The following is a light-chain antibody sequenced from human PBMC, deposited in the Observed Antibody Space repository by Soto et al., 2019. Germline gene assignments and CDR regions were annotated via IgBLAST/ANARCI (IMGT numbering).Light chain of an antibody. J-gene: IGLJ2*01. Sequence: QSVPTQPPSASGTPGQRVTISCSGSSSNIGSKIVNWYQFLPGTAPRLFIYSHDQWPAGVPDRFSGSKSGTSSSLAIRGLQSEGEADYYCQVWDSRDDHRVFGGGTKLTVL. CDR2: SHD. V-gene: IGLV1-44*01. CDR3: QVWDSRDDHRV. CDR1: SSNIGSKI.